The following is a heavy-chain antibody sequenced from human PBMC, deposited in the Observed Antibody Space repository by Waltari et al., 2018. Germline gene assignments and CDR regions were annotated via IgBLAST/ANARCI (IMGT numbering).Heavy chain of an antibody. V-gene: IGHV4-59*01. J-gene: IGHJ3*01. CDR2: IYYTGST. CDR1: GGAISGYD. CDR3: ARGHLNSPFDD. Sequence: VQLQESAPGLVTPSETLSLPCSVSGGAISGYDVSWIRQAPGKKLEWIGNIYYTGSTNYNPSLKSRATISLDTSKNQLSLQLDSMTAADTAVYYCARGHLNSPFDDWGQGAMVAVSS. D-gene: IGHD1-7*01.